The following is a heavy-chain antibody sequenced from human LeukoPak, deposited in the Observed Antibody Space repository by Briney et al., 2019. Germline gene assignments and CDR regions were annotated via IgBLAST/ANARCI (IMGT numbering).Heavy chain of an antibody. CDR1: GFTFSTFW. CDR3: NVRWGPNSDY. CDR2: ISSDGSTT. V-gene: IGHV3-74*01. D-gene: IGHD7-27*01. Sequence: GGSLRLFCAASGFTFSTFWMHWVRQTPGKGLVWVSRISSDGSTTHYADSVKGRFTISRDNAKNTLFLHMNSLRAEDTAVYYCNVRWGPNSDYWGQGTLVTVSS. J-gene: IGHJ4*02.